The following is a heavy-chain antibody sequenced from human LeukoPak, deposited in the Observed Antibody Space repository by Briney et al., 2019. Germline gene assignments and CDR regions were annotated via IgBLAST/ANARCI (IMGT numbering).Heavy chain of an antibody. J-gene: IGHJ4*02. Sequence: PGGSLRLSCAASGFTFINHHRHWVRQAPGKGREGVAAISGSGGSTYYADSVKGRFTISRDNSKNTLYLQMNSLRAEDTAVYYCAKDLAQKYSYGANWGQGTLVTVSS. D-gene: IGHD5-18*01. CDR1: GFTFINHH. V-gene: IGHV3-23*01. CDR2: ISGSGGST. CDR3: AKDLAQKYSYGAN.